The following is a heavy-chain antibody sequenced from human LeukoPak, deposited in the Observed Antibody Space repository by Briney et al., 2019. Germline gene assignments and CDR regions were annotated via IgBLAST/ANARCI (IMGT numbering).Heavy chain of an antibody. CDR1: GFTFSSYA. D-gene: IGHD1-26*01. Sequence: GGSLRLSCAASGFTFSSYAMSWVRQAPGKGLEWVSAISGSGGSTYYADSVKGRFTISRDNSKNTLYLQMNSLRAEDTAVYYCAKGSGSYPGSGYGMDVWGQGTMVTVSS. V-gene: IGHV3-23*01. J-gene: IGHJ6*02. CDR2: ISGSGGST. CDR3: AKGSGSYPGSGYGMDV.